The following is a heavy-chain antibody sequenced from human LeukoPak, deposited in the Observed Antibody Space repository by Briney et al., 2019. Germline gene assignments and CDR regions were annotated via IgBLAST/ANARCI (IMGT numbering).Heavy chain of an antibody. Sequence: SETLSLTCTVSGGSISGSGYYWGWIRQPPGKGLEWIGSIYYSGSTYYNPSLKSRVTISVDTSKKQFSLKLSSVSAAVTAVYYCARHVIDTSGYYLDYFDNWGQGTLVTVSS. CDR1: GGSISGSGYY. CDR3: ARHVIDTSGYYLDYFDN. J-gene: IGHJ4*02. V-gene: IGHV4-39*01. CDR2: IYYSGST. D-gene: IGHD3-22*01.